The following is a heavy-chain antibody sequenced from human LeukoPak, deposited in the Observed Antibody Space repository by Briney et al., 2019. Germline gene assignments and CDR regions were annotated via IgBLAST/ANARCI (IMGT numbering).Heavy chain of an antibody. Sequence: GGSLRLSCAASGFALNRFWMSWVRQAPGKGLEWISHISAGGGTTYYSDSVKGRFTISRDNSKNTLYLQMNSLRAEDTAVYSCAKAEGSGNQPFKYWGQGTLVTVSS. CDR1: GFALNRFW. D-gene: IGHD3-10*01. V-gene: IGHV3-23*01. CDR2: ISAGGGTT. J-gene: IGHJ4*02. CDR3: AKAEGSGNQPFKY.